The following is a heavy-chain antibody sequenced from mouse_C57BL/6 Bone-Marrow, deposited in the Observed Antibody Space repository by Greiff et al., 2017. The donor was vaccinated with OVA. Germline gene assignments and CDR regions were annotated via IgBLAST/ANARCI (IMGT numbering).Heavy chain of an antibody. Sequence: QVQLQQSGADLARPGASVKMSCKASGYTFTSYTMHWVKQRPGQGLEWIGYINPSSGYTKYKQKFKDKATLHADKSSSTAYMQQSSLTSQISTVNYCASNSSSFYWYYDFWGTGTTVTVSS. D-gene: IGHD1-1*01. V-gene: IGHV1-4*01. J-gene: IGHJ1*03. CDR1: GYTFTSYT. CDR3: ASNSSSFYWYYDF. CDR2: INPSSGYT.